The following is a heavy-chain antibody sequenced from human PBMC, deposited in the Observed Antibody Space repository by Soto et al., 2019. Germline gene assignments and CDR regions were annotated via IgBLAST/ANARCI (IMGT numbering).Heavy chain of an antibody. CDR1: GYTFTSYD. D-gene: IGHD2-2*02. J-gene: IGHJ4*02. CDR3: ARIFYCSSTSCYRGGVHY. CDR2: MNPNSGNT. Sequence: ASVKVSCKASGYTFTSYDINWVRQATGQGLEWMGWMNPNSGNTGYAQKFQGRVTMTRNTSISTAYMELSSLRSEDTAVYYCARIFYCSSTSCYRGGVHYWGQGTLVTVSS. V-gene: IGHV1-8*01.